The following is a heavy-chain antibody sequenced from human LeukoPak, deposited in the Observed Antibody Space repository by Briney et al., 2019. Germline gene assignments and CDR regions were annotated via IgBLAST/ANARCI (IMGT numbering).Heavy chain of an antibody. CDR1: GLSVTDSW. V-gene: IGHV3-15*01. J-gene: IGHJ4*02. CDR2: IKSKSTGGTT. Sequence: GGSLRLSCAASGLSVTDSWMSWVRQAPGKGLEWVGLIKSKSTGGTTDYTATVKGRFTISRDDSKNTLYLQINCLSTEDTAVYYCNGPPDWGQGTRVIVSA. CDR3: NGPPD.